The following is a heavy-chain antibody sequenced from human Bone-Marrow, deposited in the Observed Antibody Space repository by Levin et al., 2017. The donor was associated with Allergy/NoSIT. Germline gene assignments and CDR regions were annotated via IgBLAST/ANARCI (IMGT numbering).Heavy chain of an antibody. Sequence: SFPSSFCRWLISALIWVRQAPGPFLSFLFFLLPLFFPSNYAQKFQGRVTITADESTSTAYMELSSLRSEDTAVYYCARGLTMVRGVIRDYYYYGMDVWGQGTTVTVSS. CDR3: ARGLTMVRGVIRDYYYYGMDV. J-gene: IGHJ6*02. CDR2: LLPLFFPS. CDR1: FCRWLISA. V-gene: IGHV1-69*01. D-gene: IGHD3-10*01.